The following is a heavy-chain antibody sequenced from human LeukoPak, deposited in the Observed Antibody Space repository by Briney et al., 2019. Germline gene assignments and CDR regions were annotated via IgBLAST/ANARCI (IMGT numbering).Heavy chain of an antibody. CDR1: DGSISSAGYY. CDR2: IYYSGST. J-gene: IGHJ4*02. Sequence: PSQTLSLTCTVSDGSISSAGYYWTWIRQHPEKGLEWIGYIYYSGSTYYNPSLKSRVTMSVDTSKNQFSLKLSSVTAADTAVYYCASSNGYSFDYWGQGTLVTVSS. CDR3: ASSNGYSFDY. D-gene: IGHD3-22*01. V-gene: IGHV4-31*03.